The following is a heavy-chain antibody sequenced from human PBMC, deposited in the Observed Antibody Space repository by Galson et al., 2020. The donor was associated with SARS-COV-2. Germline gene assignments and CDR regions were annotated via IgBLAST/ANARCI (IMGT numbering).Heavy chain of an antibody. J-gene: IGHJ1*01. CDR1: GFTFSSYG. CDR2: ISGRDGST. Sequence: GGSLRLSCAASGFTFSSYGMSWVRQALGKGLEWISAISGRDGSTYYADSVKGRFTISGDNSKNTVYLHMNSLRAEDTAVYYCATRYCSSARCYNQYCHHWGQGTLVTVSS. CDR3: ATRYCSSARCYNQYCHH. V-gene: IGHV3-23*01. D-gene: IGHD2-2*02.